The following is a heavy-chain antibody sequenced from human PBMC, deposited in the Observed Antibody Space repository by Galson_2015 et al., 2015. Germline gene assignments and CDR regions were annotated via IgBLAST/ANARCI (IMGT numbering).Heavy chain of an antibody. D-gene: IGHD2-15*01. J-gene: IGHJ5*02. CDR2: FDPEDGET. V-gene: IGHV1-24*01. CDR1: GHTLTELS. Sequence: SVKVSCKVSGHTLTELSIHWVRQAPGKGLEWMGRFDPEDGETIYAQKFQGRVTLTEDTSSDTAYMTLNNLRSDDTAVYYCVTFDSVVVVDASGWVDPWGQGTLVTVSS. CDR3: VTFDSVVVVDASGWVDP.